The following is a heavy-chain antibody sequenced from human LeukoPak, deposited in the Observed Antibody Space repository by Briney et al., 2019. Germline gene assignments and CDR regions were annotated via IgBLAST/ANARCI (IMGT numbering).Heavy chain of an antibody. CDR1: GFTISSYE. CDR2: ISGGDTTI. Sequence: PGGSLRLSCAASGFTISSYEMNWVRQAPGKGLEWVSYISGGDTTIYYADSVRGRFTISRDNAKNSLYLQMSSLRVEDTAVYYCARAGASNEFDYWGQGTLVTVSS. CDR3: ARAGASNEFDY. J-gene: IGHJ4*02. D-gene: IGHD2-8*01. V-gene: IGHV3-48*03.